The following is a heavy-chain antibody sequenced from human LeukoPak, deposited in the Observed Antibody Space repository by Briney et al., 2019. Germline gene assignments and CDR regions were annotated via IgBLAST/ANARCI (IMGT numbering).Heavy chain of an antibody. Sequence: PGGSLRLSCAASGFTFSSYAMSWVRQAPGKGLEWVSAISGSGGSTYYADSAKGRFTISRDNSKNTLFLQMNSLRAEDTAVYYCAKDGGLWVSAHWGDSWGRGILVTVSS. CDR3: AKDGGLWVSAHWGDS. V-gene: IGHV3-23*01. D-gene: IGHD7-27*01. CDR2: ISGSGGST. J-gene: IGHJ4*02. CDR1: GFTFSSYA.